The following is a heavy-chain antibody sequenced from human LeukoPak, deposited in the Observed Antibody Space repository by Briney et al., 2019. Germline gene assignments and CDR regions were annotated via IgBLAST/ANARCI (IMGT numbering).Heavy chain of an antibody. CDR2: IIPIFGTA. Sequence: SVKVSCKASGGTFSSYTISWVRQAPGQGLEWMGGIIPIFGTANYAQKFQGRVTITADESTSAAYMELSSLRSEDTAVYYCARGGYSYGYSPDYWGQGTLVTVSS. V-gene: IGHV1-69*01. J-gene: IGHJ4*02. CDR1: GGTFSSYT. D-gene: IGHD5-18*01. CDR3: ARGGYSYGYSPDY.